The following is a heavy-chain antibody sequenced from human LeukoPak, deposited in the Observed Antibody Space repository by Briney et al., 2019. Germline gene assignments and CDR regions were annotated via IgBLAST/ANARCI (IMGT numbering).Heavy chain of an antibody. Sequence: GASVKVSCKASGYTFTSCAMNWVRQAPGQGLEWMGIVSPSGGSTTYAQKFQGRVTMTSDMSTSTVYMELSSLRSEDTAVYYCARDSGYSGYDHIRGDYWGQGTLVTVSS. CDR1: GYTFTSCA. D-gene: IGHD5-12*01. V-gene: IGHV1-46*01. CDR2: VSPSGGST. J-gene: IGHJ4*02. CDR3: ARDSGYSGYDHIRGDY.